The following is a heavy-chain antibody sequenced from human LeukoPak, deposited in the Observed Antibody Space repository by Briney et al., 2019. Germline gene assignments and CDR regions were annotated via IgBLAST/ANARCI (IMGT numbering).Heavy chain of an antibody. J-gene: IGHJ4*02. V-gene: IGHV3-30*02. D-gene: IGHD3-22*01. CDR1: GFTFDDYA. CDR2: IRYDGSNK. CDR3: AKESPPIEYYFDY. Sequence: PGGSLRLSCAASGFTFDDYAMHWVRQAPGKGLEWVAFIRYDGSNKYYADSVKGRFTISRDNSKNTLYLQMNSLRAEDTAVYYCAKESPPIEYYFDYWGQGTLVTVSS.